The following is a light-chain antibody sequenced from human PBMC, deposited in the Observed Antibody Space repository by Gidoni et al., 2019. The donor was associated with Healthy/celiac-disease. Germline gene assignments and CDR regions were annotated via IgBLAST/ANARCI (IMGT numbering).Light chain of an antibody. CDR2: GAS. Sequence: DIVMTQSPATLSVSPGERATLSCRASQSVSSNLAWYQQKPGQAPRLLIYGASTRATGIPARFSGSGSGTEFTLTISSLQSEDFAVYYCQQYNNWPPPMYTFGQGTKLEIK. J-gene: IGKJ2*01. CDR3: QQYNNWPPPMYT. V-gene: IGKV3-15*01. CDR1: QSVSSN.